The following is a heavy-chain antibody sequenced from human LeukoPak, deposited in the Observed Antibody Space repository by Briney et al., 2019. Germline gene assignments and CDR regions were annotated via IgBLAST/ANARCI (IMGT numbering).Heavy chain of an antibody. J-gene: IGHJ6*04. CDR2: ISSSSSTI. CDR3: AELGITMIGGV. Sequence: PGGSLRLSCAASGFTFSNYWMHWVRQAPGKGLEWVSYISSSSSTIYYADSVKGRFTISRDNVKNSLYLQMNSLRAEDTAVYYCAELGITMIGGVWGKGTTVTISS. D-gene: IGHD3-10*02. CDR1: GFTFSNYW. V-gene: IGHV3-48*01.